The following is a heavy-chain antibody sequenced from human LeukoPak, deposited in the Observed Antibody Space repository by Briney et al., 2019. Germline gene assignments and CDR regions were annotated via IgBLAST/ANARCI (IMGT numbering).Heavy chain of an antibody. Sequence: GGSLRLSCAASGFTFSSYGMHWVRQAPGKGLEWVAFIRYDGSNKYYADSVKGRFTISRDNSKNTLYLQMNSLRAEDTAVYYCAKFYNDYGDYEGYWGQGTLVTVSS. V-gene: IGHV3-30*02. CDR2: IRYDGSNK. J-gene: IGHJ4*02. CDR3: AKFYNDYGDYEGY. CDR1: GFTFSSYG. D-gene: IGHD4-17*01.